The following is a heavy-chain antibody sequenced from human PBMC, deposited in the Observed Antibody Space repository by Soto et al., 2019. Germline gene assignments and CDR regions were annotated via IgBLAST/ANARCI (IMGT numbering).Heavy chain of an antibody. J-gene: IGHJ4*02. V-gene: IGHV4-39*01. CDR1: GGAVSSSTYY. Sequence: SETLSLTCTVSGGAVSSSTYYWNWIRQPPGKGLEWIGSIHYSGTTSYNPSLKSRVSTYVDPPKNQLSLNLRSVTAADTAVYYCASLSSSSGWGQGTLVTVSS. CDR2: IHYSGTT. D-gene: IGHD6-6*01. CDR3: ASLSSSSG.